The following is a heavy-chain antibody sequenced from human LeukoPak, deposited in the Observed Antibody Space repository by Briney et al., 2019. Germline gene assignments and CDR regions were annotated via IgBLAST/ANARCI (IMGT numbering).Heavy chain of an antibody. D-gene: IGHD1-26*01. Sequence: PGGSLRLSCAASGFTFSSYAMSWVRQAPGKGLEWVSAISGSGGSTYYADSVRGRFTISRDNSKNTLYLQMNSLRAEDTAVYYCAKDGSYYDFGYFDYWGQGTLVTVSS. J-gene: IGHJ4*02. CDR2: ISGSGGST. CDR3: AKDGSYYDFGYFDY. CDR1: GFTFSSYA. V-gene: IGHV3-23*01.